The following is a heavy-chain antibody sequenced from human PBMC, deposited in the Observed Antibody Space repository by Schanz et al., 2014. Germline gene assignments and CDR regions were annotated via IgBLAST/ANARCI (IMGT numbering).Heavy chain of an antibody. Sequence: QVQLVQSGAEVMKPGSSVKVSCKASGGTFSSYTINWVRQAPGQGLEWMGRIIPILGITNVAQTFQDRVTITADKSTSTAYMELSSLRSEDTAVYYCARGLGDERWLDLNEAFDIWGRGTIVTDSS. CDR2: IIPILGIT. V-gene: IGHV1-69*02. J-gene: IGHJ3*02. D-gene: IGHD6-19*01. CDR1: GGTFSSYT. CDR3: ARGLGDERWLDLNEAFDI.